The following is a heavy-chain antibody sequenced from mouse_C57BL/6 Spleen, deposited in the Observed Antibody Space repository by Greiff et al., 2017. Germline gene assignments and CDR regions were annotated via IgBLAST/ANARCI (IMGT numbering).Heavy chain of an antibody. J-gene: IGHJ3*01. CDR2: ISSGSSTI. Sequence: EVKLMESGGGLVKPGGSLKLSCAASGFTFSDYGMHWVRQAPEKGLEWVAYISSGSSTIYYADTVKGRFTISRDNAKNTLFLQMTSLRSEDTAMYYCASPFTTVVAPFAYWGQGTLVTVSA. CDR1: GFTFSDYG. CDR3: ASPFTTVVAPFAY. D-gene: IGHD1-1*01. V-gene: IGHV5-17*01.